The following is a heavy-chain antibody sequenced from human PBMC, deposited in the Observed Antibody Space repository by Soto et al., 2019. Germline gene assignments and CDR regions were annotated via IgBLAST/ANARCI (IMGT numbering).Heavy chain of an antibody. J-gene: IGHJ5*02. CDR1: GFTFSSYW. Sequence: GGSLRLSCAASGFTFSSYWMHWVRQAPGKGLVWVSRINSDGSSTSYADSVKGRFTISRGNAKNTLYLQMNSLRAEDTAVYYCARSIAAGVNWFDPWGQGTLVTVS. CDR3: ARSIAAGVNWFDP. CDR2: INSDGSST. V-gene: IGHV3-74*01. D-gene: IGHD2-15*01.